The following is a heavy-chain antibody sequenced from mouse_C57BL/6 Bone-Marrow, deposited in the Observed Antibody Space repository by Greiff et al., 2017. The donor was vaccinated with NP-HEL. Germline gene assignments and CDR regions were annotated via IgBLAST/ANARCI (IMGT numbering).Heavy chain of an antibody. Sequence: EVKLVESGGGLVQPKGSLKLSCAASGFSFNTYAMNWVRQAPGKGLEWVARIRSKSNNYATYYADSVKDRFTISRDDSESMLYLQMNNLKTEDTAMYYCVRQRYYDAMDYWGQGTSVTVSS. J-gene: IGHJ4*01. CDR3: VRQRYYDAMDY. CDR1: GFSFNTYA. D-gene: IGHD2-14*01. V-gene: IGHV10-1*01. CDR2: IRSKSNNYAT.